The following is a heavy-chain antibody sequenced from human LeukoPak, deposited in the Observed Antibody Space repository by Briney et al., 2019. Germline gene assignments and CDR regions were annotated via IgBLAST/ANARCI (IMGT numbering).Heavy chain of an antibody. CDR1: GGTFSSYA. CDR3: ARGIAYSSSSARGYNYYFYGMAV. D-gene: IGHD6-6*01. V-gene: IGHV1-69*04. Sequence: SVKVSCKASGGTFSSYAISWVRQAPGQGLEWMGXXXXXXXXANYAQHFQGRVTINADKSTSTAYMELSSLRAEDTAVYYCARGIAYSSSSARGYNYYFYGMAVWGQGTTVTVSS. CDR2: XXXXXXXA. J-gene: IGHJ6*02.